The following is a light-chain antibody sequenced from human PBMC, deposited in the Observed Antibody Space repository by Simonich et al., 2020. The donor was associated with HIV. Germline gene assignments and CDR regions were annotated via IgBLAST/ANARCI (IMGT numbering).Light chain of an antibody. Sequence: DIVMTQSPDSLAVSLGERATINCKSSQSVLYSSNNKNYLDWYQQKPGQPPKLLIYWASTRESGVPDRCSGSGSGTDFTLTISSRQAEDVAVYYCQQYYTTPWTFGQGTKVEI. CDR2: WAS. J-gene: IGKJ1*01. V-gene: IGKV4-1*01. CDR3: QQYYTTPWT. CDR1: QSVLYSSNNKNY.